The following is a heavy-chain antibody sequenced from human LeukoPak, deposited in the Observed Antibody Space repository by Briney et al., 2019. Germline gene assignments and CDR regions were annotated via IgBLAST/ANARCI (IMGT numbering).Heavy chain of an antibody. D-gene: IGHD2-2*01. CDR2: INPSGGST. CDR1: GYTFTSYY. Sequence: ASVKVSCKASGYTFTSYYMHWVRQAPGQGLEWMGVINPSGGSTSYAQKFQGRGTMTRDTSTSTVYMELSSLRSEDTAVYYCARAGCSSTSCYAGPGRFDPWGQGTLVTVSS. J-gene: IGHJ5*02. V-gene: IGHV1-46*01. CDR3: ARAGCSSTSCYAGPGRFDP.